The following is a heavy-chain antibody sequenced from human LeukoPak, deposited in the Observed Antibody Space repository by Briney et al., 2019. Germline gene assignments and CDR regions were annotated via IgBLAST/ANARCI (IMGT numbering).Heavy chain of an antibody. Sequence: SETLSLTXAVYGGSFSGYYWSWIRQTPGKGLEWIGEINHSGSTNYNPSLKSRVTISVDTSKNQFSLKLSSVTAADTAVYYRARGVYDSSGYLYYFDYWGQGTLVTVSS. D-gene: IGHD3-22*01. V-gene: IGHV4-34*01. CDR1: GGSFSGYY. CDR2: INHSGST. CDR3: ARGVYDSSGYLYYFDY. J-gene: IGHJ4*02.